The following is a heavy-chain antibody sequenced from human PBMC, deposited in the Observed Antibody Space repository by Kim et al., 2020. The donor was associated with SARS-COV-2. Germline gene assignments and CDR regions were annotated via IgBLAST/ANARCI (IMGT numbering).Heavy chain of an antibody. CDR2: SEK. J-gene: IGHJ4*02. Sequence: SEKYDVDSVKGRFTISRDNAKNSLYLQMNSLRAEDTAVYYCARGRWYWDYWGQGTLVTVSS. D-gene: IGHD6-13*01. CDR3: ARGRWYWDY. V-gene: IGHV3-7*01.